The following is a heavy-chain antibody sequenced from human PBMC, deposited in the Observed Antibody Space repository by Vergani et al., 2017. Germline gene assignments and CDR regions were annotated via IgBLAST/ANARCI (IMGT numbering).Heavy chain of an antibody. CDR1: GYTFTGYY. V-gene: IGHV1-2*02. J-gene: IGHJ5*02. D-gene: IGHD4-23*01. CDR2: INPNSGGT. CDR3: AXGRLGGNSGSGGFWFDP. Sequence: QVQLVQSGAEVKKPGASVKVSCKASGYTFTGYYMHWVRQAPGQGLEWMGWINPNSGGTNYAQKFQGRDTMTRDTSISTAYMEMIRLRSDDTAVYYCAXGRLGGNSGSGGFWFDPWGQGTLVTVSS.